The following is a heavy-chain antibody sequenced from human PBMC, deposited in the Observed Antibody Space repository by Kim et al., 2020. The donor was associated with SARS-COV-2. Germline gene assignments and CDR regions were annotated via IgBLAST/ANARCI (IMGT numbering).Heavy chain of an antibody. Sequence: GGSLRLSCAASGFTFSSYAMSWVRQAPGKGLEWVSAISGSGGSTYYADSVKGRFTISRDNSKNTLYLQMNSLRAEDTAVYYCARQYSGYDSFDYWGQGTLVTVSS. CDR3: ARQYSGYDSFDY. J-gene: IGHJ4*02. CDR1: GFTFSSYA. V-gene: IGHV3-23*01. D-gene: IGHD5-12*01. CDR2: ISGSGGST.